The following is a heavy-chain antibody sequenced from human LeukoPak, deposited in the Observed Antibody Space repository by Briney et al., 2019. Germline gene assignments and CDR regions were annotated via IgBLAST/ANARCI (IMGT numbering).Heavy chain of an antibody. CDR1: GFTFSSYA. CDR3: GRILSIGFHYDY. D-gene: IGHD3-16*01. CDR2: ISGSGDAT. J-gene: IGHJ4*02. V-gene: IGHV3-23*01. Sequence: GGSLRLSCAASGFTFSSYAMSWVRRAPGKGLEWVSGISGSGDATYYADSVRGRFTVSRDNSKNTLYLQMSRLEAEEPALFFLGRILSIGFHYDYWGPGTLVTVSS.